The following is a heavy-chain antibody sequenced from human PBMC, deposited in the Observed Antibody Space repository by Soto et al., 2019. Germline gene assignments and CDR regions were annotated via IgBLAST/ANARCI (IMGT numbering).Heavy chain of an antibody. V-gene: IGHV4-34*02. J-gene: IGHJ4*02. Sequence: QVHLQHWGAGLLKPSETLSLTCGVYGGSLRGSYWSWIRQPPGKALEWLGKVTHSGSTTFNPSLKSRVSVSVDTSDNQFSLKLTSVTAADTAVYYCARGHIPVYGPVPDYFDSWGQGTLVTVSS. CDR2: VTHSGST. CDR3: ARGHIPVYGPVPDYFDS. D-gene: IGHD2-21*01. CDR1: GGSLRGSY.